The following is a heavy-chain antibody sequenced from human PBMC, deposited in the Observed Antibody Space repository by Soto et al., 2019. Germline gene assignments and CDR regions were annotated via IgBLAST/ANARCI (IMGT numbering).Heavy chain of an antibody. D-gene: IGHD3-3*01. CDR1: GGSFSGYY. V-gene: IGHV4-34*01. J-gene: IGHJ5*02. Sequence: QVQLQQWGAGLLKPSETLSLTCAVYGGSFSGYYWSWIRQPPGKGLEWIGEINHSGSTNYNPSLKSRVTISVDTSKNPFSLKLSSVTAADTAVYYCARKRITSLGFDPWGQGTLVTVSS. CDR2: INHSGST. CDR3: ARKRITSLGFDP.